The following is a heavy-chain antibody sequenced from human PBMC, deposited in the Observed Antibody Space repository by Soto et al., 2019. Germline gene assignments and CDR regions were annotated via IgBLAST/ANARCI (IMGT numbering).Heavy chain of an antibody. Sequence: SLKVSCKGSGDTFSSYAISCVRQAPGQELEWRGGIIPIFGTANYAQKFQGRVTITADESTSTAYIELSSLRSEGTAVYYFANSGSYSMGRFDSWGQGTLVTVSS. D-gene: IGHD1-26*01. CDR2: IIPIFGTA. CDR1: GDTFSSYA. V-gene: IGHV1-69*13. J-gene: IGHJ5*01. CDR3: ANSGSYSMGRFDS.